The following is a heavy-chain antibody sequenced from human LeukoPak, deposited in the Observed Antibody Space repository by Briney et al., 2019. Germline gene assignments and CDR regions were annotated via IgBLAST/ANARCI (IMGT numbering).Heavy chain of an antibody. V-gene: IGHV4-34*01. Sequence: PSETLSLTCAVYGGSFSGYYWSWIRQPPGKGLEWIGELNHSGSTNYNPSLKSRVTISVDTSKNQFSLKLSSVTAADTAVYYCARVYGSGSYYKNWFDPWGQGTLVTVSS. J-gene: IGHJ5*02. CDR3: ARVYGSGSYYKNWFDP. D-gene: IGHD3-10*01. CDR1: GGSFSGYY. CDR2: LNHSGST.